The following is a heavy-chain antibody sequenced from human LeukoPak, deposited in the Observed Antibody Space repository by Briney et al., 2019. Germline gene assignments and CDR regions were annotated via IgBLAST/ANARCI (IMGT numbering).Heavy chain of an antibody. V-gene: IGHV3-74*01. CDR1: GFTFSNYW. D-gene: IGHD1-26*01. J-gene: IGHJ6*03. CDR3: ARDFEWELLLNYYYYDYMDV. CDR2: INDDGSAA. Sequence: GGSLRLSCAASGFTFSNYWMHWVRQVPGKGLVWVSRINDDGSAAFYADSVKGRFTISRDNAKNSLYLQMNSLRAEDTAVYYCARDFEWELLLNYYYYDYMDVWGKGTTVTVSS.